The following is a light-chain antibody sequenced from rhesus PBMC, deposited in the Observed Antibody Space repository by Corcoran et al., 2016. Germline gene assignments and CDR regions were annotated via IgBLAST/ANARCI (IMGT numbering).Light chain of an antibody. CDR3: QQESNWPLT. Sequence: IVMTQSPATLSSSPGERATPSCRASQSVNSNLAWYLQRPGQPPRLLILDAANRATGIPDRFSGSGSGTDFTLTISSLEPEDFGVYYCQQESNWPLTFGEGTKVDIK. J-gene: IGKJ4*01. CDR1: QSVNSN. CDR2: DAA. V-gene: IGKV3-35*01.